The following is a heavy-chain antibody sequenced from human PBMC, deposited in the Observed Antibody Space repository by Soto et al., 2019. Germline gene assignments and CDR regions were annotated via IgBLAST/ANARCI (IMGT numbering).Heavy chain of an antibody. CDR2: INPNSGGT. V-gene: IGHV1-2*02. CDR1: GYTFTGYY. D-gene: IGHD6-19*01. Sequence: ASVKVSCKASGYTFTGYYMHWVRQAPGQGLEWMGWINPNSGGTNYAQKFQGRVTMTRDTSISTAYMELSSLRSDDTAVYYCARHRGYSSGWALPNYFEYWGQGALVTVSS. CDR3: ARHRGYSSGWALPNYFEY. J-gene: IGHJ4*02.